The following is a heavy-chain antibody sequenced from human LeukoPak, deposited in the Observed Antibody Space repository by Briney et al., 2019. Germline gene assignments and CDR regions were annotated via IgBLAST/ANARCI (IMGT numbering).Heavy chain of an antibody. V-gene: IGHV3-30-3*01. CDR2: ISYGGSNK. CDR3: ARDSWGRPYTTMSLYYFDY. D-gene: IGHD5-18*01. Sequence: GGSLRLSCAASGFTFSSYAMHWVRQAPGKGLEWVAVISYGGSNKYYADPVKGRFTISRDNAKNSLYLQMNSLRDEDTAVYYCARDSWGRPYTTMSLYYFDYWGQGTLVTVSS. J-gene: IGHJ4*02. CDR1: GFTFSSYA.